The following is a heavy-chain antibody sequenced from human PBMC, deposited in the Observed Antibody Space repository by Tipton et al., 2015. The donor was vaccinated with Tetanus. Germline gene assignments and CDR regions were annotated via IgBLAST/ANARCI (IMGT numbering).Heavy chain of an antibody. Sequence: SGAEVKVSCKASGYTFTSYAMNWVRQAPGQGLEWMGWINTNTGNPTYAQGFTGRFVFSLDTSVSTAYLQISSLKAEDTAVYHCARVGRAAAGAFDIWGQGTMVTVSS. D-gene: IGHD6-13*01. J-gene: IGHJ3*02. V-gene: IGHV7-4-1*02. CDR3: ARVGRAAAGAFDI. CDR1: GYTFTSYA. CDR2: INTNTGNP.